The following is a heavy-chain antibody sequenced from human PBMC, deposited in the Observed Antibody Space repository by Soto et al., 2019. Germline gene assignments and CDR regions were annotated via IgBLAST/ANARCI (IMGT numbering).Heavy chain of an antibody. CDR1: GGTFSSYT. CDR2: IIPILGIA. D-gene: IGHD3-22*01. V-gene: IGHV1-69*04. Sequence: ASVKVSCKASGGTFSSYTISWVRQAPGQGLEWMGRIIPILGIANYAQKFQGRVTITADKSTSTAYMELSSLRSEDTAVYYCARDGSRGDRRADIWGQGTMVTVSS. CDR3: ARDGSRGDRRADI. J-gene: IGHJ3*02.